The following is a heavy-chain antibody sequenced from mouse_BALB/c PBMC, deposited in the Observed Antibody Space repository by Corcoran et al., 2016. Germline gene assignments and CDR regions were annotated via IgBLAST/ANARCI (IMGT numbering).Heavy chain of an antibody. CDR3: ARRYYYGSSPFYY. D-gene: IGHD1-1*01. V-gene: IGHV1-18*01. CDR1: GYTFTDYH. J-gene: IGHJ2*01. CDR2: INPNNGGT. Sequence: EVLLQQSGPELVKPGASVKIPCKASGYTFTDYHMDWVKRSHGKSLEWIGDINPNNGGTINNQKFKGKATLTVDKSSSTAYMDLRSLTSEDTAVYYCARRYYYGSSPFYYWGQGTTLTVSS.